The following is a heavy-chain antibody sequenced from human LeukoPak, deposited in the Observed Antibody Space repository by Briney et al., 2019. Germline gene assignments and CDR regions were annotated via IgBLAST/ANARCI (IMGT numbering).Heavy chain of an antibody. J-gene: IGHJ4*02. D-gene: IGHD2-8*01. CDR3: ASIYCTNGVCYQRGYYFDY. V-gene: IGHV3-21*01. Sequence: GGSLRLSCAASGFTFSSYSMNWVRQAPGKGLEWVSSISSSSSYIYYADSVKGRFTISRDNAKNSLYLQMNSLRAEDTAVYYCASIYCTNGVCYQRGYYFDYWGQETLVTVSS. CDR2: ISSSSSYI. CDR1: GFTFSSYS.